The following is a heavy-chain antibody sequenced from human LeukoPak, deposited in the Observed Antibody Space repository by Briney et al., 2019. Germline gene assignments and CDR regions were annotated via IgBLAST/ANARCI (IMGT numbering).Heavy chain of an antibody. D-gene: IGHD3-22*01. CDR3: ARAIYYYDSSGYYYFFDY. V-gene: IGHV1-69*04. CDR2: IIPILGIA. J-gene: IGHJ4*02. CDR1: GYTFTGYY. Sequence: VASVKLSCKASGYTFTGYYMHWVRQAPGQGLEWIGRIIPILGIANYAQKFQGRVTITADKSTSTAYMELSSLRSEDTAVYYCARAIYYYDSSGYYYFFDYWGQGKLVTVSS.